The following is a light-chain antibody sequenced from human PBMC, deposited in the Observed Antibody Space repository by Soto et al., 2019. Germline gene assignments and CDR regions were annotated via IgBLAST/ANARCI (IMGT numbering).Light chain of an antibody. Sequence: GDRVTITCRTSQSISSYLNWYQQKPGKAPKLLIYATSSLQSGVPSRFSGSGFGTEFTLTISGLQPDDFATYYCQQYNRYSWTFGQGTKVDIK. CDR1: QSISSY. J-gene: IGKJ1*01. V-gene: IGKV1-39*01. CDR3: QQYNRYSWT. CDR2: ATS.